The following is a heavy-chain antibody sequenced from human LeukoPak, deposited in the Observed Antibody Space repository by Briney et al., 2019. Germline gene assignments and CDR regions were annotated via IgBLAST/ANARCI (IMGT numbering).Heavy chain of an antibody. V-gene: IGHV3-11*04. CDR1: GFTFHDSY. Sequence: GGSLRLSCEASGFTFHDSYMTWIRQAPGKGLEWVSFIRNSGDSIYYADSVKGRFITSRDNAKSSLYLQMNSLRAEDTALYYCGRGHWGLDYWGQGALVTVSS. J-gene: IGHJ4*02. CDR3: GRGHWGLDY. D-gene: IGHD7-27*01. CDR2: IRNSGDSI.